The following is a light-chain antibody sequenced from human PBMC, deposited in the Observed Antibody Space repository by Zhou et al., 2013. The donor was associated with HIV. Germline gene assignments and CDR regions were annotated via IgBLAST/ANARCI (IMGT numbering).Light chain of an antibody. Sequence: IVLTQSPGTLSLSPGQGATLSCRASQSVSNYLAWYQQKPGQAPRLLMYDVSNRATDIPARFSGSGSGTDFTLTISSLEPEDSAIYYCQQRSHWLTFGGGTKVEIK. CDR3: QQRSHWLT. CDR2: DVS. J-gene: IGKJ4*01. V-gene: IGKV3-11*01. CDR1: QSVSNY.